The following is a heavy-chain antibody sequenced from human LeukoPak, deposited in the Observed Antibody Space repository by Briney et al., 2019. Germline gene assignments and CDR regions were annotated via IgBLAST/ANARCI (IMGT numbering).Heavy chain of an antibody. CDR2: ISAYNGNT. Sequence: ASVKVSCKASGYTFTSYGISWVRQAPGQGLEWMGWISAYNGNTNYAQKLQGRVTMTTDTSTSTAYMELRSLRSDDTAVYYCARSKERVAPGTFDIWGQGTMVTVSS. CDR3: ARSKERVAPGTFDI. V-gene: IGHV1-18*01. CDR1: GYTFTSYG. J-gene: IGHJ3*02. D-gene: IGHD1-1*01.